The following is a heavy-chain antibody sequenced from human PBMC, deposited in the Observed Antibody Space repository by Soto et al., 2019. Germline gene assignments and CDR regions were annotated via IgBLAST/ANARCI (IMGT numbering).Heavy chain of an antibody. CDR2: IIPILGIA. CDR3: ARGGIAAAGEDYYYYYLAF. CDR1: GGTFSSYT. Sequence: ASVKVSCKASGGTFSSYTISWVRQAPGQGLEWMGRIIPILGIANYAQKFQGRVTITADKSTSTAYMELSSLRSEDTAVYYCARGGIAAAGEDYYYYYLAFWGKGTSVTVSS. J-gene: IGHJ6*03. D-gene: IGHD6-13*01. V-gene: IGHV1-69*02.